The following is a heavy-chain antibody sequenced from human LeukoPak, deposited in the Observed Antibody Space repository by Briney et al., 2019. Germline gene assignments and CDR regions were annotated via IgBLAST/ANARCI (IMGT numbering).Heavy chain of an antibody. CDR2: IWYDGSNK. Sequence: GGSLRLSCAASGFTFSSYGMRWVRQAPGKGLEWVAVIWYDGSNKYYADSVRGRFTISRDNSKNTLYLQMNSLRAEDTAVYYCARDRDYDQPGAFDIRGQGTMVTVSS. D-gene: IGHD3-22*01. J-gene: IGHJ3*02. V-gene: IGHV3-33*01. CDR3: ARDRDYDQPGAFDI. CDR1: GFTFSSYG.